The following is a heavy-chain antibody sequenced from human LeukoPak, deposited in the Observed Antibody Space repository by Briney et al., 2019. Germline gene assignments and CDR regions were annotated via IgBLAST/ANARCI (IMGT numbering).Heavy chain of an antibody. Sequence: GGSLRLSCAASGFTFSSFGMHWVRQAPGKGLEWVAVISYDGSNKYYADSVKGRFTISRDNSKNTLYLQMNSLRAEDTAVYYCANLATDLWGQETLVTVSS. CDR1: GFTFSSFG. CDR2: ISYDGSNK. D-gene: IGHD4-17*01. V-gene: IGHV3-30*18. CDR3: ANLATDL. J-gene: IGHJ4*02.